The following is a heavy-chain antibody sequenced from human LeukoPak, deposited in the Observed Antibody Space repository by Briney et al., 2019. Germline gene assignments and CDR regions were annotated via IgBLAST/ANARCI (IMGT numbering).Heavy chain of an antibody. J-gene: IGHJ4*02. CDR1: GYTLTELS. V-gene: IGHV1-24*01. Sequence: VASVKVSCKVSGYTLTELSMHWVRQAPGKGLEWMGGFDPEDGETIYAQKFQGRVTMTEDTSTDTAYMELSSLRSEDTAVYYCATVCSTSCYRPDYWGQGTLVTVSS. CDR2: FDPEDGET. CDR3: ATVCSTSCYRPDY. D-gene: IGHD2-2*01.